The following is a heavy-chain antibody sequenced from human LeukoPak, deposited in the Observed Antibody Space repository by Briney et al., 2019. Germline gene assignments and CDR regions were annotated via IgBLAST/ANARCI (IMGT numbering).Heavy chain of an antibody. CDR3: ARGHSSGWYARPFDY. CDR2: IYYSGST. D-gene: IGHD6-19*01. CDR1: GGSISSSSYY. V-gene: IGHV4-39*07. J-gene: IGHJ4*02. Sequence: SETLSLTCTVSGGSISSSSYYWGWIRQPPGKGLEWIGSIYYSGSTYYNPSLKSRVTISVDTSKNQFSLKLSSVTAADTAVYYCARGHSSGWYARPFDYWGQGTLVTVSS.